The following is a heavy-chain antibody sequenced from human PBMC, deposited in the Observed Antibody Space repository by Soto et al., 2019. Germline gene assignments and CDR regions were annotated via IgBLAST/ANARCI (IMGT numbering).Heavy chain of an antibody. Sequence: QVQLVQSGAEVKKPGSSVKVSCKASGGTFSSQTMSWVRQAPGKGLEWMGRIIPILGIANYAQKFQGRVTITADKSASTAYMELSSLRSEDTAVYYCARDGIAAAGTGAFDIWGQGTMVTVSS. CDR3: ARDGIAAAGTGAFDI. CDR2: IIPILGIA. J-gene: IGHJ3*02. V-gene: IGHV1-69*08. CDR1: GGTFSSQT. D-gene: IGHD6-13*01.